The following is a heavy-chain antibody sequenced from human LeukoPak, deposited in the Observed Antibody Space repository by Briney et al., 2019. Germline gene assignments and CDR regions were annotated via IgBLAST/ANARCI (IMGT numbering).Heavy chain of an antibody. CDR1: GFTFSGSA. D-gene: IGHD6-19*01. V-gene: IGHV3-73*01. J-gene: IGHJ3*02. Sequence: GGSLRLSCAASGFTFSGSAMHWVRQASGKGLEWVGRIRSKANSYATAYAASVKGRFTISRDDSKNTAYLQMNSLKTEDTAVYYCAKSRAVAGRDAFDIWGQGTMVTVSS. CDR2: IRSKANSYAT. CDR3: AKSRAVAGRDAFDI.